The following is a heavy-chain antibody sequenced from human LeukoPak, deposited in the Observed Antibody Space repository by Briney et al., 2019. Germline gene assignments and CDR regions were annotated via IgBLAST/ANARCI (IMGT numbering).Heavy chain of an antibody. CDR1: GYTFTSYD. D-gene: IGHD2-2*01. CDR2: MNPNSGNT. J-gene: IGHJ4*02. V-gene: IGHV1-8*01. CDR3: VRGRLTAAALDY. Sequence: GASVKVSCKASGYTFTSYDINWVRQATGQGLEWMGWMNPNSGNTGYAQKFQGRVTMTRNTSISTAYMELSSLRSEDTAVYYCVRGRLTAAALDYWGQGTLVTVSS.